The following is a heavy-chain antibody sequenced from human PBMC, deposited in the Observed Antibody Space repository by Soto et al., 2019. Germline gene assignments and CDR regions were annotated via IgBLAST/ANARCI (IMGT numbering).Heavy chain of an antibody. CDR3: ARVLYYGSGSYSPYGMDV. D-gene: IGHD3-10*01. CDR2: VSPPFRTS. J-gene: IGHJ6*02. CDR1: GVSFNNNG. V-gene: IGHV1-69*01. Sequence: QVQLVQSGAEVKKPGSSVKVSCKTSGVSFNNNGIGWVRQAPGHGLEWMGGVSPPFRTSNYARKFQGRISITADASTGRVNMELSSLTSEDTAQYYCARVLYYGSGSYSPYGMDVWGQATTVTVSS.